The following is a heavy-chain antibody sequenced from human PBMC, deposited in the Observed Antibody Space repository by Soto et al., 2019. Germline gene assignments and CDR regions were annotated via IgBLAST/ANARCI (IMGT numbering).Heavy chain of an antibody. V-gene: IGHV3-23*01. J-gene: IGHJ3*02. CDR1: GFTFSSYA. CDR3: AKDRLRYFDWLSHGMCAFDI. Sequence: GGSLRLSCAASGFTFSSYAMSWVRQAPGKXLEWVSAISGSGGSTYYADSVKGRFTISRDNSKNTLYLQMNSLRAEDTAVYYCAKDRLRYFDWLSHGMCAFDIWGQGTMVTV. CDR2: ISGSGGST. D-gene: IGHD3-9*01.